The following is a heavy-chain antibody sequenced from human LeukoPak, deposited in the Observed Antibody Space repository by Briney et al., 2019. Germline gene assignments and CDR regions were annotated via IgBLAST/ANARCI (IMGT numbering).Heavy chain of an antibody. Sequence: ASVKVSCKASGGTFGSYAISWVRQAPGQGLEWMGGIIPIFGTANYAQKFQGRVTITADESTSTAYMELSSLRSEDTAVYYCARDSSGYKDAFDIWGQGTMVTVSS. D-gene: IGHD3-22*01. CDR2: IIPIFGTA. CDR1: GGTFGSYA. V-gene: IGHV1-69*13. J-gene: IGHJ3*02. CDR3: ARDSSGYKDAFDI.